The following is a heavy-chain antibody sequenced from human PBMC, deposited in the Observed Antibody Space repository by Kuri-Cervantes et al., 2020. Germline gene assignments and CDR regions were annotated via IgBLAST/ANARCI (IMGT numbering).Heavy chain of an antibody. J-gene: IGHJ4*02. Sequence: GESLKISCAASGFTFSSYSMNWVRQAPGKGLEWVSSISSSSSYIYYADSVKGRFTIYRDNAKNSLYLQMNSLRTEDTAVYYCARSSGAVAGMKGPDYRGQGTLVTVSS. V-gene: IGHV3-21*01. CDR2: ISSSSSYI. D-gene: IGHD6-19*01. CDR1: GFTFSSYS. CDR3: ARSSGAVAGMKGPDY.